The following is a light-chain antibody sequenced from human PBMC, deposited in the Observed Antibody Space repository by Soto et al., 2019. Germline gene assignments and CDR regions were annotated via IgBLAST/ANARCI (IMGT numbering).Light chain of an antibody. CDR2: DAS. J-gene: IGKJ4*01. CDR1: QNVNRY. CDR3: QEHNP. Sequence: ETVLTQPPATLSLSPGERATLSCRASQNVNRYVAWYQQKPGQAPRLLIYDASTSSAGVPARFSGSGSGTDFSLCICSLEPEDFAVYYCQEHNPCAGGTEV. V-gene: IGKV3-11*01.